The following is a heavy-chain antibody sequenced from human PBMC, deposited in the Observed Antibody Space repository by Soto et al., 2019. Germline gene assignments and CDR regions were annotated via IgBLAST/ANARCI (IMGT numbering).Heavy chain of an antibody. CDR3: ARPRVGSGWYSPLIELENNDY. CDR1: GFTFSSYS. D-gene: IGHD6-19*01. CDR2: ISSSSSYI. V-gene: IGHV3-21*01. Sequence: GGSLRLSCAASGFTFSSYSMNWVRQAPGKGLEWVSSISSSSSYIYYADSVKGRFTISRDNAKNSLYLQMNSLRAEDKAVYYCARPRVGSGWYSPLIELENNDYWGQGTLVTVSS. J-gene: IGHJ4*02.